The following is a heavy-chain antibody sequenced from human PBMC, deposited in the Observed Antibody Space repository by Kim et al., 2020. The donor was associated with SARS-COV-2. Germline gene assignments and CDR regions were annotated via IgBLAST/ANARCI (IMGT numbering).Heavy chain of an antibody. V-gene: IGHV3-72*01. CDR2: CRKKGNNYST. Sequence: GGSLRLSCAASGFTFSDHYMDWVRQAPGKGLEWISRCRKKGNNYSTEYAASVKGRFTISRDDSRNSLFLQMSSLTTEDTAVYYCARIRDGTFVFDSWGQGTLVTVSS. D-gene: IGHD1-26*01. CDR3: ARIRDGTFVFDS. J-gene: IGHJ5*01. CDR1: GFTFSDHY.